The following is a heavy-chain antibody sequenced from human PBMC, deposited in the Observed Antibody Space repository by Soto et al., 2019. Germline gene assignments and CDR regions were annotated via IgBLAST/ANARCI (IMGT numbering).Heavy chain of an antibody. CDR2: ISYDGSNK. V-gene: IGHV3-30*18. Sequence: GGSLRLSCAASGFTFSSYGMHWVRQAPGKGLEWVAVISYDGSNKYYADSVKGRFTISRDNSKNTLYLQMNSLRAEDTAVYYCAKVADYGGKDYWGQGTLVTVSS. CDR3: AKVADYGGKDY. J-gene: IGHJ4*02. D-gene: IGHD4-17*01. CDR1: GFTFSSYG.